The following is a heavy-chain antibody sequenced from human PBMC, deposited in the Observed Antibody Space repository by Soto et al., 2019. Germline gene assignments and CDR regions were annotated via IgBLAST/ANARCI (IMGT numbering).Heavy chain of an antibody. Sequence: EVQLVESGGGLVQPGRSLRLSCAASGFTFDNYAMHWVRQAPGKGLEWVSGLNWNRGDIGYADSVKGRFTISRDNAENSLYLQMNSLRAEDTAFYYCAKDMSGYPPYYFDYWGQGTLVTVSS. V-gene: IGHV3-9*01. CDR2: LNWNRGDI. J-gene: IGHJ4*02. D-gene: IGHD3-3*01. CDR3: AKDMSGYPPYYFDY. CDR1: GFTFDNYA.